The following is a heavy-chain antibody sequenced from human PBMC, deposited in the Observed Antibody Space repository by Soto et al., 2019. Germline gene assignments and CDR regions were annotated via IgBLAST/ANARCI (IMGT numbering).Heavy chain of an antibody. CDR1: GGTFSSYA. Sequence: EASVKVSCKASGGTFSSYAISWVRQAPGQGLEWMGGIIPIFGTANYAQKFQGRVTITADESTSTAYMELSSLRSEDTAVYYCARDRLGPWVNWGQGTLVTVSS. D-gene: IGHD3-16*01. CDR2: IIPIFGTA. CDR3: ARDRLGPWVN. J-gene: IGHJ4*02. V-gene: IGHV1-69*13.